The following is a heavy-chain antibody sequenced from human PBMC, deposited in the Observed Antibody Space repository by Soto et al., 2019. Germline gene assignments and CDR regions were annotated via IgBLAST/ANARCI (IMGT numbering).Heavy chain of an antibody. CDR3: ARGVSVAGRAFDY. CDR2: VHHTGSA. Sequence: PSEALSLTCSDSGYSLSGDYYWGWIRQPPGKGLEWIGNVHHTGSAYANPSLRSRGSISIDTTKSQFSLRLTTVTAADTAVYYCARGVSVAGRAFDYWGQGTLVPVSS. CDR1: GYSLSGDYY. D-gene: IGHD6-19*01. J-gene: IGHJ4*02. V-gene: IGHV4-38-2*02.